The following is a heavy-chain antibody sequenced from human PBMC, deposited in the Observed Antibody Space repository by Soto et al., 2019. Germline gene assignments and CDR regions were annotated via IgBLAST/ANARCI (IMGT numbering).Heavy chain of an antibody. V-gene: IGHV3-30-3*01. J-gene: IGHJ5*02. CDR2: ISYDGSNK. D-gene: IGHD3-3*01. Sequence: GGSLRLSCVASGFTFSSYAMHWVRQAPGKGLEWVAVISYDGSNKYYADSVKGRFTISRDNSKNTLYLQMNSLRAEDTAVYYCARVGVRITIFPFGANWFDPWGQGTLVTVSS. CDR3: ARVGVRITIFPFGANWFDP. CDR1: GFTFSSYA.